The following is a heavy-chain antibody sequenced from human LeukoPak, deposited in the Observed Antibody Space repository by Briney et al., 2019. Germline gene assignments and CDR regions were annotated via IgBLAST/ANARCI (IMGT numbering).Heavy chain of an antibody. J-gene: IGHJ3*02. CDR2: IKQDGSEK. Sequence: PGRSLRLSCAASGFTFSSYWMNWVRQAPGMGLEWVAKIKQDGSEKYYVDSVKGRFTISRDNAKNSLYLQMNSLRAEDTALYYCARVSYYPHDAFDIWGQGTMVTVSS. CDR3: ARVSYYPHDAFDI. D-gene: IGHD2-8*01. CDR1: GFTFSSYW. V-gene: IGHV3-7*01.